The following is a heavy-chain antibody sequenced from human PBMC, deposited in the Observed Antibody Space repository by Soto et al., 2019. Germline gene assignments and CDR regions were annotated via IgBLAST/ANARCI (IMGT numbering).Heavy chain of an antibody. J-gene: IGHJ6*03. CDR1: GGSISSYY. D-gene: IGHD1-1*01. CDR3: ARLGTGYYYYYYMDV. CDR2: IYYGGST. V-gene: IGHV4-59*08. Sequence: SETLSLTCTVSGGSISSYYWSWIRQPPGKGLEWIGYIYYGGSTNYNPSLKSRVTISVDTSKNQFSLKPSSVTAADTAVYYCARLGTGYYYYYYMDVWGKGTTVTVSS.